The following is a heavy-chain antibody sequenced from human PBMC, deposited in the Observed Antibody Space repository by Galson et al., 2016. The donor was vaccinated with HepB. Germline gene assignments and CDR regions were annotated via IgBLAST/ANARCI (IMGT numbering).Heavy chain of an antibody. CDR2: INPSGST. Sequence: SETLSLTCAVSGDSFSDTYWSWIRQPPGKRMEWIGEINPSGSTNYSPSLKSRVITSADTSKKHFSLRLSSVTAADTAVYYCAGVRVTCSSDGCHNWFDPWGQGSLVIVSS. CDR1: GDSFSDTY. J-gene: IGHJ5*02. CDR3: AGVRVTCSSDGCHNWFDP. D-gene: IGHD2-2*01. V-gene: IGHV4-34*01.